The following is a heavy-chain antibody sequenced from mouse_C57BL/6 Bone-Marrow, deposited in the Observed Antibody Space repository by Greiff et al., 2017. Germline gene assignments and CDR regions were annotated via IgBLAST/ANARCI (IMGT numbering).Heavy chain of an antibody. V-gene: IGHV1-26*01. CDR2: INPNNGGT. J-gene: IGHJ3*01. CDR1: GYTFTDYY. Sequence: EVQLQQSGPELVKPGASVKISCKASGYTFTDYYMNWVKQSHGKSLEWIGDINPNNGGTSYNQQFKGKATLTVDKSSSTAYMELRSLTSEDSAVYYCARWDEAFAYWGQVTLVTVSA. CDR3: ARWDEAFAY. D-gene: IGHD3-2*02.